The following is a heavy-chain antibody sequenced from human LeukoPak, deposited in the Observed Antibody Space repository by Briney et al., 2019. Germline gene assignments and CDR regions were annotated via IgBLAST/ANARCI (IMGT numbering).Heavy chain of an antibody. CDR3: ARGTETKGVTLDP. Sequence: GGSLRLSCGASGFTFRSYGMYWVRQAPGKGLERVAFIYYDGSNTYYADTVRGRFTISRDNSKDTLYLQMNRLRIDDSAIYYCARGTETKGVTLDPCGQGTVVTVSS. J-gene: IGHJ5*02. D-gene: IGHD2-8*01. CDR2: IYYDGSNT. V-gene: IGHV3-30*02. CDR1: GFTFRSYG.